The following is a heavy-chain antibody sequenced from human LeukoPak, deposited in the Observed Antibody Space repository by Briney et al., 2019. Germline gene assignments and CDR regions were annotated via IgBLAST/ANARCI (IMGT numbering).Heavy chain of an antibody. CDR3: AKGVYDILTGWTYFDY. D-gene: IGHD3-9*01. Sequence: PGGSLRLSCAVSGITLSNYGMSWVRQAPGKGLEWVAGISDSGGRTNYADSVKGRFTISRDNSKNTQYLQMNSLRAEDTAVYYCAKGVYDILTGWTYFDYWGQGSLVTVSS. CDR1: GITLSNYG. CDR2: ISDSGGRT. V-gene: IGHV3-23*01. J-gene: IGHJ4*02.